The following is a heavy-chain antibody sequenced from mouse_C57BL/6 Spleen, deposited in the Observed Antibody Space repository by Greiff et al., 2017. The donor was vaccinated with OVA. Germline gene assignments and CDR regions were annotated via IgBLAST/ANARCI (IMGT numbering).Heavy chain of an antibody. V-gene: IGHV1-81*01. J-gene: IGHJ2*01. CDR3: ARDVLLHYFDY. CDR1: GYTFTSYG. D-gene: IGHD2-1*01. Sequence: VKLMESGAELARPGASVKLSCKASGYTFTSYGISWVKQRTGQGLEWIGEIYPRSGNTYYNEKFKGKATLTADKSSSTAYMELRSLTSEDSAVYFCARDVLLHYFDYWGQGTTLTVSS. CDR2: IYPRSGNT.